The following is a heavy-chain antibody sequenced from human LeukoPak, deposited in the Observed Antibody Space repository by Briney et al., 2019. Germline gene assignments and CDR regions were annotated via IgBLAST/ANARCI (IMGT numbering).Heavy chain of an antibody. Sequence: PSETLSLTCTVSGGSISSYYWSWIRQPPGKGLEWIGYIYYSGSTNYNPSLKSRVTISVDTSKNQFSLKLSSVTAADTAVYYCARYLSVVGATLYYYYYGMDVWGQGTTVTVSS. J-gene: IGHJ6*02. V-gene: IGHV4-59*08. CDR1: GGSISSYY. CDR3: ARYLSVVGATLYYYYYGMDV. D-gene: IGHD1-26*01. CDR2: IYYSGST.